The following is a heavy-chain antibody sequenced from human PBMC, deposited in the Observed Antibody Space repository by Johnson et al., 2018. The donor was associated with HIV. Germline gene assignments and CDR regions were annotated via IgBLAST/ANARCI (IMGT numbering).Heavy chain of an antibody. V-gene: IGHV3-23*04. D-gene: IGHD1-26*01. CDR2: ISGSDHST. Sequence: VQLVESVGGLVQPGGSLRLSCGASAFTFSSNDMKWVRQAPGKGLEWVSPISGSDHSTYYADSVRGRFTISRDNSKNTLYLQMNSLRAEDTAVYYCAKFVGAGSYDAFDIWGQGTMVTVSS. CDR3: AKFVGAGSYDAFDI. J-gene: IGHJ3*02. CDR1: AFTFSSND.